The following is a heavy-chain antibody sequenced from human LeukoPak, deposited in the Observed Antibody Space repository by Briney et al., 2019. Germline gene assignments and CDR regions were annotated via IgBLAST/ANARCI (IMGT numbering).Heavy chain of an antibody. CDR2: ISAYNGNT. CDR1: GYTFTSYG. J-gene: IGHJ4*02. V-gene: IGHV1-18*01. CDR3: ARGVIEMGATTFDY. Sequence: ASVKVSCKASGYTFTSYGISWVRQAPGQGLEWMGWISAYNGNTNYAQKFQGRVTITADESTSIAYMELSSLRSEDTAVYYCARGVIEMGATTFDYWGQGTLVTVSS. D-gene: IGHD1-26*01.